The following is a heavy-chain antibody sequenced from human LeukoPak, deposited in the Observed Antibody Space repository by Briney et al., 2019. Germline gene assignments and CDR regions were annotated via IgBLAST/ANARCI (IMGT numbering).Heavy chain of an antibody. V-gene: IGHV3-21*01. J-gene: IGHJ4*02. D-gene: IGHD6-13*01. CDR1: GFTFSSYS. CDR3: ARDGPAGTLDY. CDR2: ISSSSSYI. Sequence: GGSLRLSCAAPGFTFSSYSMNWVRQAPGKGLEWVSSISSSSSYIYYADSVKGRFTLSRDNAKNSLYLQMNSLRAEDTAVYYCARDGPAGTLDYWGQGTLVTVSS.